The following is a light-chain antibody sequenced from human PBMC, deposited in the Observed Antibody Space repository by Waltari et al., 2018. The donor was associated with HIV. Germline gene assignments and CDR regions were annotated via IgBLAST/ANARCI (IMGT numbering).Light chain of an antibody. Sequence: QPALTQPASVSGSPGQSITISCTGTSSDVGHYKYVSWYQQHPGKAPKLIVYEVSNRPSGVSNRFSGSKSGNTASLTISGLQAEDEADYYCSSYTGSSTLWVFGGGTKLTVL. CDR2: EVS. CDR3: SSYTGSSTLWV. V-gene: IGLV2-14*01. J-gene: IGLJ3*02. CDR1: SSDVGHYKY.